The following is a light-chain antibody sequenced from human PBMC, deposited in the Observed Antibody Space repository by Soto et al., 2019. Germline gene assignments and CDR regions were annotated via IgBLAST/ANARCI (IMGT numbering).Light chain of an antibody. CDR2: AAS. V-gene: IGKV1-39*01. CDR3: QQSYSTPLA. J-gene: IGKJ1*01. CDR1: QSISSISSY. Sequence: DIQMTQSPSSLSASVGDRVTITCRASQSISSISSYLNWYQQKPGKAPKLLIYAASSLQSGVPSRFSGSGSGTDFTLTISSLQPEDFATYYCQQSYSTPLACGQGTKVEIK.